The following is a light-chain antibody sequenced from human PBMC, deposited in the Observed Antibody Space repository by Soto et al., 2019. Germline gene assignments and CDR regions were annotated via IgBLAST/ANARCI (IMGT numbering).Light chain of an antibody. CDR3: QAWGTGMV. CDR1: SGHSGYA. CDR2: LNSDGSH. Sequence: QSVLTQSPSASASPGASVKLTCTLSSGHSGYANAWHQQQPEKGPRPLMKLNSDGSHSTGDAIPVRVSGSSSAAERYLTVSSLQAEAEAYYYCQAWGTGMVFGGGTKLTVL. V-gene: IGLV4-69*01. J-gene: IGLJ2*01.